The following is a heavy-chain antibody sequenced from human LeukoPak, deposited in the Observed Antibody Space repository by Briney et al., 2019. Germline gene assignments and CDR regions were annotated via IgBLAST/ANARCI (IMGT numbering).Heavy chain of an antibody. V-gene: IGHV3-33*01. CDR3: ARDSDYGDLGGY. CDR2: IWDDGSNK. CDR1: GFTFSSYG. Sequence: GGSLRLSCAASGFTFSSYGMHWVRQAPGKGLEWVAVIWDDGSNKYYADSVKGRFTISRDNSKNTLYLQMNSLRAEDTAVYYCARDSDYGDLGGYWGQGTLVTVSS. D-gene: IGHD4-17*01. J-gene: IGHJ4*02.